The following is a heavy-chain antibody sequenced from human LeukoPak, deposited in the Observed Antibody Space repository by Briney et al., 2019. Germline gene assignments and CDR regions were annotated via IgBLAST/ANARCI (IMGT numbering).Heavy chain of an antibody. J-gene: IGHJ6*02. CDR3: ARSSPRYSSGWYNGMDV. D-gene: IGHD6-19*01. CDR2: IYYRGTT. Sequence: SETLSLTCTVSGGSISSYYWSWIRQPPGKGLEWIGYIYYRGTTNYNPSLKSRVTISIDTSKNQFSLKLTSVTAADTAVYYCARSSPRYSSGWYNGMDVWGQGTTVTVSS. CDR1: GGSISSYY. V-gene: IGHV4-59*01.